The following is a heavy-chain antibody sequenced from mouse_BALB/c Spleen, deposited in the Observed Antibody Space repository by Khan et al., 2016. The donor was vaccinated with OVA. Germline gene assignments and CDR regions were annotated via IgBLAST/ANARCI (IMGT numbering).Heavy chain of an antibody. CDR3: ARAYYANYREAMDY. Sequence: QVQLKESGPGPVAPSQSLSITCTVSGFSLTGYGVNWVRQPPGKGLEWLGMIWGDGGTDYNSALKSRLSISKDNSKSQVFLKMNSLQTDDTARYDCARAYYANYREAMDYWGQGTSVTVSS. D-gene: IGHD2-10*01. CDR1: GFSLTGYG. V-gene: IGHV2-6-7*01. CDR2: IWGDGGT. J-gene: IGHJ4*01.